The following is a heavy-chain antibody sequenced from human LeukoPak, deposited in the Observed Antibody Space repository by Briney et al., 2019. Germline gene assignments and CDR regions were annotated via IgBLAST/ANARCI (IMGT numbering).Heavy chain of an antibody. V-gene: IGHV3-33*01. CDR2: IWNDGSNK. CDR1: GFTFSIYG. Sequence: PGGSLRLSCAAAGFTFSIYGMHWVRQSPGKGLEWVAVIWNDGSNKYYADSVKGRFTISRDNSKNRLFLQMNSLRAEDTAVYYCARASGSYDYWGQGTLVTVSS. J-gene: IGHJ4*02. CDR3: ARASGSYDY. D-gene: IGHD1-26*01.